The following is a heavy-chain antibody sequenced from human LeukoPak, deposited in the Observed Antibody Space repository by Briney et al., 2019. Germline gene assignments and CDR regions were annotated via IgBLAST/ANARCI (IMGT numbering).Heavy chain of an antibody. CDR3: ARDRNSHFDY. V-gene: IGHV1-46*01. J-gene: IGHJ4*02. CDR1: GYTFTSYS. D-gene: IGHD1-14*01. CDR2: INPSGEST. Sequence: ASVKVSCKASGYTFTSYSIHWVRQAPGQGLEWMGIINPSGESTSYVQKFQGRATMTRDTSTSTVYMELSSLRSEDTAVYYCARDRNSHFDYWGQGTLVTVSS.